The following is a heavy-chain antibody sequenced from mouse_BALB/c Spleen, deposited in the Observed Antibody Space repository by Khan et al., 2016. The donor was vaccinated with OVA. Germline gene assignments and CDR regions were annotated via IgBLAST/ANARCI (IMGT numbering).Heavy chain of an antibody. CDR2: ISSDGST. CDR1: GSTFSRYA. CDR3: RSCWVDY. J-gene: IGHJ4*01. V-gene: IGHV5-6-5*01. Sequence: EVQLVESGGGLVKAGGSLKLSCAASGSTFSRYAMSWVRQTLEKRLEWVAAISSDGSTYYLDSVKGRMTISSDNARNILYRQISSLRAEDTATFYCRSCWVDYGGQGTVVTVAA. D-gene: IGHD4-1*01.